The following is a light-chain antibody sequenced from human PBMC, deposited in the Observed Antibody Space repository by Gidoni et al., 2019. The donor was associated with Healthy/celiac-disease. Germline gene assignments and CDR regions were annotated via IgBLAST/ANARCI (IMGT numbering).Light chain of an antibody. CDR3: QSYDSSNVV. Sequence: NLMLTQPHSVSESPGKTVTIPCTRSSGSIASNYVQWYLQRPGSAPTTVIYEDNQRPSGVPDRFSGSIDSSSNSASLTISGLKTEDEADYYCQSYDSSNVVFGGGTKLTVL. V-gene: IGLV6-57*03. J-gene: IGLJ2*01. CDR2: EDN. CDR1: SGSIASNY.